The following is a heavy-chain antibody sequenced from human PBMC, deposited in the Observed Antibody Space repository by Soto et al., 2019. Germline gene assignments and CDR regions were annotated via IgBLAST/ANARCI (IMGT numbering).Heavy chain of an antibody. J-gene: IGHJ4*02. CDR2: ISGSGGSA. CDR1: GFTFSSYA. CDR3: AKAFLRYYYGSGSYSTFDY. D-gene: IGHD3-10*01. Sequence: PGGSLRLSCAASGFTFSSYAMSWVRQAPGKGLEWVSAISGSGGSAYYADSVKGRFTISRDNSKNTLYLQMNSLRAEDTAVYYCAKAFLRYYYGSGSYSTFDYWGQGTLVTVSS. V-gene: IGHV3-23*01.